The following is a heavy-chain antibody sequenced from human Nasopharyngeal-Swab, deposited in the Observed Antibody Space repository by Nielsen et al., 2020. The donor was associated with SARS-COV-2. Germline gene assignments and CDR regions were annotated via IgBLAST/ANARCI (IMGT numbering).Heavy chain of an antibody. CDR1: GGSISSYY. Sequence: SETLSLTCTVSGGSISSYYWSWIRQPAGKGLEWIGRIYTSGSTNYNPSLKSRVTMSVDTSKNQFSPKLSSVTAADTAVYYCAREVTIFGVVIPRNWFDPWGQGTLVTVSS. CDR3: AREVTIFGVVIPRNWFDP. J-gene: IGHJ5*02. V-gene: IGHV4-4*07. CDR2: IYTSGST. D-gene: IGHD3-3*01.